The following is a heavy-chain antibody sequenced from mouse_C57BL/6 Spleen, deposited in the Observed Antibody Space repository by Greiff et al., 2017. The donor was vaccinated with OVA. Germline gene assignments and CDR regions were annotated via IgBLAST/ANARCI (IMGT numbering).Heavy chain of an antibody. CDR2: IDPETGGT. J-gene: IGHJ2*01. CDR3: TKTGTGNY. Sequence: QVHVKQSGAELVRPGASVTLSCKASGYTFTDYEMHWVKQTPVHGLEWIGAIDPETGGTAYNQKFKGKAILTAYKSSSTAYMELRSLTSEDSAVYYCTKTGTGNYWGQGTTLTVSS. V-gene: IGHV1-15*01. D-gene: IGHD4-1*01. CDR1: GYTFTDYE.